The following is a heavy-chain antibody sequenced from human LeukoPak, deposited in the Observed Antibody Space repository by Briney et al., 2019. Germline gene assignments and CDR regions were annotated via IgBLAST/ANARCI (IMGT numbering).Heavy chain of an antibody. J-gene: IGHJ5*02. Sequence: GTSVKVSCKASGFTFASSAVQWVRQARGQRLEWIGWIVVGSANTNYAQKFQERVTITRDMSTGTAYMELSSLRSEDTAVYYCAAFDAGDCRGDCPYFSFPWGQGTLVTVSS. CDR3: AAFDAGDCRGDCPYFSFP. D-gene: IGHD2-21*02. V-gene: IGHV1-58*01. CDR2: IVVGSANT. CDR1: GFTFASSA.